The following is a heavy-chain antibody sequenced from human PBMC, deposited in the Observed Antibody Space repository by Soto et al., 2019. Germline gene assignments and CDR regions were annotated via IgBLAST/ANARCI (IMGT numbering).Heavy chain of an antibody. CDR1: GFSLNTREVG. V-gene: IGHV2-5*02. J-gene: IGHJ4*02. CDR2: IFWDDDK. D-gene: IGHD4-17*01. CDR3: AHVRSGPRIEDYLGHYFDY. Sequence: QITLRESGPTLVKPTQTLTLTCTFSGFSLNTREVGVGWIRQPPGKALEWLALIFWDDDKRYSPSLKTRLTISKDTSKSQVVLTMTNMDPVDTATYYRAHVRSGPRIEDYLGHYFDYWGQGTLVTVSS.